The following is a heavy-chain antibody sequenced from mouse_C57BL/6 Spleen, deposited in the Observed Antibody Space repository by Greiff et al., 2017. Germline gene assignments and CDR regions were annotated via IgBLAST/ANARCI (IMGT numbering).Heavy chain of an antibody. V-gene: IGHV1-80*01. J-gene: IGHJ3*01. Sequence: VQLQQSGAELVKPGASVKISCKASGYAFSSYWMNWVKQRPGKGLEWIGQIYPGDGDTNYNGKFKGKATLTADKSSSTAYMQLRSLTSENSAVYFCSICYGASGFAYWGQGTLVTVSA. D-gene: IGHD2-13*01. CDR3: SICYGASGFAY. CDR2: IYPGDGDT. CDR1: GYAFSSYW.